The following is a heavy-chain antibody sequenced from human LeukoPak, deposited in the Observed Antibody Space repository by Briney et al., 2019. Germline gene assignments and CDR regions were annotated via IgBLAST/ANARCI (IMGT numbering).Heavy chain of an antibody. J-gene: IGHJ4*02. CDR2: LHTSGST. CDR1: GGSISSYY. V-gene: IGHV4-4*07. CDR3: ARDFGYGDYFFDD. D-gene: IGHD4-17*01. Sequence: SETLSLTCTVSGGSISSYYWSWIRQPAGEGLEWIGRLHTSGSTHYNPSLKSRLTMSVDTSKNQFSLKPSSVTAADTAVYYCARDFGYGDYFFDDWGQGTLVTVSS.